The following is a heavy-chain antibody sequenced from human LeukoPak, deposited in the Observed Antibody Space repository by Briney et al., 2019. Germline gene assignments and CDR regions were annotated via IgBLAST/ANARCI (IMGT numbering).Heavy chain of an antibody. CDR1: GGSISDYY. CDR2: IFHSGSP. J-gene: IGHJ4*02. Sequence: SETPSLTCTVSGGSISDYYWSWIRQPPGKGLEWIGYIFHSGSPNYNPSLKSRVTISIDTSKNQFSLKLSSVTAADTAFYYCARAGTYSSSWLDYWGQGTLVTVSS. CDR3: ARAGTYSSSWLDY. D-gene: IGHD6-13*01. V-gene: IGHV4-59*01.